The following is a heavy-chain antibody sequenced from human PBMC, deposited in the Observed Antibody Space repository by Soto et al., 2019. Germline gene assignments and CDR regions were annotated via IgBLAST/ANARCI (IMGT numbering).Heavy chain of an antibody. CDR3: TRGGDAYKNGH. J-gene: IGHJ4*02. Sequence: QVQLQESGPGLMKPSETLSLTCTVPGGSVSIGTYYWSWIRQPPGKGLEWIGFIHYSGSTNDHPSLKSRVTMSVDTSKNQFSLKLTSVNAADTAVYYCTRGGDAYKNGHWGQGTLVTVYS. CDR1: GGSVSIGTYY. D-gene: IGHD2-21*01. V-gene: IGHV4-61*01. CDR2: IHYSGST.